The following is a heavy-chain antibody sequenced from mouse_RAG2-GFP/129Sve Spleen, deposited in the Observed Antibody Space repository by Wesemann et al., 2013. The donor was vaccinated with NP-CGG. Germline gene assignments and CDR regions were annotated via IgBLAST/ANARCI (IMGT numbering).Heavy chain of an antibody. CDR2: INPDSSTI. CDR1: GFDFSRYW. CDR3: ARRANWTFAY. V-gene: IGHV4-1*02. Sequence: EVKLLESGGGLVQPGGSLKLSCAASGFDFSRYWMSWVRQAPGKGLEWIGEINPDSSTINYTPSLKDKFIISRDNAKNTLYLQMSKVRSEDTALYYCARRANWTFAYWGQGTLVTVSA. D-gene: IGHD4-1*01. J-gene: IGHJ3*01.